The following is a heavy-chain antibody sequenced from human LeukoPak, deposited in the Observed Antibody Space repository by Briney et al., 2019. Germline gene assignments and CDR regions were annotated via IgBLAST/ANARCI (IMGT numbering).Heavy chain of an antibody. CDR3: AKDGQLGGSSWFTLYFDY. CDR1: GFTFSFTG. V-gene: IGHV3-30*18. J-gene: IGHJ4*02. CDR2: ILYDGSNK. Sequence: GGSLRLSCAASGFTFSFTGMHWVRQAPGKGLEWLAVILYDGSNKYYADSVKGRFTISRDNSKSTLYLQMNSLRPEDTAVYYCAKDGQLGGSSWFTLYFDYWGQGTLVTVSS. D-gene: IGHD6-13*01.